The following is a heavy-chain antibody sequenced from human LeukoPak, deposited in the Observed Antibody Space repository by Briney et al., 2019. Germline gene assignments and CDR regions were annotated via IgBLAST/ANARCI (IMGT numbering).Heavy chain of an antibody. CDR3: ASFYLSYYDNSGWWV. D-gene: IGHD3-22*01. CDR1: GVTFSSYW. V-gene: IGHV3-7*01. CDR2: INEDGSEK. Sequence: GGSLRLSCAASGVTFSSYWMSWVRQAPGKGLEWVANINEDGSEKYYVDSVKGRFTISRDNAKNSLYLRMSSLRAEDTAVYYCASFYLSYYDNSGWWVWGQGTLVTVSS. J-gene: IGHJ4*02.